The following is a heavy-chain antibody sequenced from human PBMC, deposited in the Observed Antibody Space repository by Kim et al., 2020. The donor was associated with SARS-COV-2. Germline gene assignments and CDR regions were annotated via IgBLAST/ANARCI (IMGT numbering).Heavy chain of an antibody. CDR3: AKDIFRTYYDILTGYTCDY. D-gene: IGHD3-9*01. CDR2: ISGDGGST. CDR1: GFTFDDYA. J-gene: IGHJ4*02. V-gene: IGHV3-43*02. Sequence: GGSLRLSCAASGFTFDDYAMHWVRQAPGKGLEWVSLISGDGGSTYYADSVKGRFTISRDNSKNSLYLQMNSLRTEDTALYYCAKDIFRTYYDILTGYTCDYWGQGTLVTVSS.